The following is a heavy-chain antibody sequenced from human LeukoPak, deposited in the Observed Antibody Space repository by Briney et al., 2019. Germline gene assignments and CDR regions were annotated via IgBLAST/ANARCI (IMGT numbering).Heavy chain of an antibody. J-gene: IGHJ5*02. V-gene: IGHV3-33*06. CDR3: AKDCRWEGSPGVGFDP. Sequence: GRSLGLSCAASGFTFSRYGMHWVRQAPGKGLEWVAVIWYDGSNKYYAESVKGRFTISRDNSKNTLYLQMNTLRAEDTAVYYCAKDCRWEGSPGVGFDPWGQGTLVTVSS. CDR1: GFTFSRYG. D-gene: IGHD1-26*01. CDR2: IWYDGSNK.